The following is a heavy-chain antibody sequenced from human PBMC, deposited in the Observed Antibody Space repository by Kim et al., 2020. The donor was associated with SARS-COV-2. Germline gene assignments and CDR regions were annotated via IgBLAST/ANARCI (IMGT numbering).Heavy chain of an antibody. D-gene: IGHD3-22*01. V-gene: IGHV3-21*01. CDR2: ISSSSSYI. CDR3: ARDHLFHGRPSPYYYDSSGYNWFDP. J-gene: IGHJ5*02. CDR1: GFTFSSYS. Sequence: GGSLRLSCAASGFTFSSYSMNWVRQAPGKGLEWVSSISSSSSYIYYADSVKGRFTISRDNAKNSLYLQMNSLRAEDTAVYYCARDHLFHGRPSPYYYDSSGYNWFDPWGQGTLVTVSS.